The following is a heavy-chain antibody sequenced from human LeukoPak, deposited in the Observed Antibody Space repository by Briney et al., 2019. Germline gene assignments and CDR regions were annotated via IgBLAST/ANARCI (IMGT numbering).Heavy chain of an antibody. D-gene: IGHD5-24*01. CDR3: ARVGGGYNYNSWFDP. Sequence: ASVKVSCKASGYTFTGYYMHWVRQAPGQGLEWMGWINPNSGGTNYAQKFQGRVTMTRDTSISTAYMELSRLRSDDTAVYYCARVGGGYNYNSWFDPWGQGTLVTVSS. CDR2: INPNSGGT. J-gene: IGHJ5*02. CDR1: GYTFTGYY. V-gene: IGHV1-2*02.